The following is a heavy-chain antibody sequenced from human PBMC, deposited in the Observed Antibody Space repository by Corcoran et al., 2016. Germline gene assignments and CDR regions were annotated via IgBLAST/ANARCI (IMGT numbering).Heavy chain of an antibody. Sequence: QVQLVESGGGVVQPGRSLRLSCAASGFTFSLYGMHWVRQAPGKGLEWVALISYDGSNKYYADSVKGRFTISRDNSKNTLYLQMKSLRAADTAVYYCAKEVGRGDYFDYGGQGTLVTVSS. V-gene: IGHV3-30*18. CDR1: GFTFSLYG. D-gene: IGHD1-26*01. CDR3: AKEVGRGDYFDY. CDR2: ISYDGSNK. J-gene: IGHJ4*02.